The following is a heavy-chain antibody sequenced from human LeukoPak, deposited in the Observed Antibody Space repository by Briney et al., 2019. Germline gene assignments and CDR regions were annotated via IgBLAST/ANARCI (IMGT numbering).Heavy chain of an antibody. CDR1: GFTLSSDW. CDR2: MNQDGSDT. J-gene: IGHJ4*02. V-gene: IGHV3-74*01. CDR3: ATVFGY. Sequence: PGGSLRLSCAVSGFTLSSDWMHWVRQAPGKGLEWVSRMNQDGSDTSYADSVKGRFTISRDNAKNTVYLQMNRLRAEDSAVYYCATVFGYWGQGTLVTVSS.